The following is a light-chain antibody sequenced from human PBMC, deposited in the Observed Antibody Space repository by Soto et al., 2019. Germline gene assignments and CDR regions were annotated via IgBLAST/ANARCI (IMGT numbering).Light chain of an antibody. CDR1: SSNIGSNY. Sequence: QSVLTQPPSASGTPGQRVTISCSGSSSNIGSNYVYWYQQLPGTAPHLLIYSNNQRPSGVPYRFSGSKSGTSAALAISGLRSEDEANYYCAAWDDSLSGVVFGGGTKLTVL. V-gene: IGLV1-47*02. J-gene: IGLJ3*02. CDR2: SNN. CDR3: AAWDDSLSGVV.